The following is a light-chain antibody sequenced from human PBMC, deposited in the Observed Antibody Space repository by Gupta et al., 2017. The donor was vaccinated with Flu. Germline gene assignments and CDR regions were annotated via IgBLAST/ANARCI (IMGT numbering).Light chain of an antibody. CDR3: MQAREPPYS. J-gene: IGKJ2*03. CDR1: QSLLHSNGYNY. CDR2: LGS. Sequence: DAVLTQSPLSLPVIPGEPASISCRSSQSLLHSNGYNYFNWYLQKPGQSPQLLVYLGSNRASGVPDRFSGSGSGTDFTLRISRVEAEDVGIYYCMQAREPPYSFGQGTKLEI. V-gene: IGKV2-28*01.